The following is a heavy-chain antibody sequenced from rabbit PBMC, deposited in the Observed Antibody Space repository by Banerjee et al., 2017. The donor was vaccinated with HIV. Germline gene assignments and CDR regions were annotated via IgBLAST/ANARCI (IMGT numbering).Heavy chain of an antibody. CDR2: IYTGSSGST. J-gene: IGHJ4*01. CDR1: GFSFSNKYV. V-gene: IGHV1S45*01. D-gene: IGHD1-1*01. CDR3: ARASSIVWYLNL. Sequence: QEQLEESGGDLVKPEGSLTLTCTASGFSFSNKYVICWVRQAPGKGLEWIGCIYTGSSGSTYYASWAKGRFTISKTSSTTVTLQMTSLTAAHTATYFCARASSIVWYLNLWGPGTLVTVS.